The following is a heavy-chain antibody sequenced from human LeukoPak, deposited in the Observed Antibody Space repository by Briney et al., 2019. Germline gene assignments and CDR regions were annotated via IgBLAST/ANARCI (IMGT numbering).Heavy chain of an antibody. Sequence: GASVKVSCKASGGTFSSYAISWVRQAPGQGLEWMGRIIPILGIANYAQKFQGRVTITADKSTSTAYMELSSLRSEDTAVYYCARDEVDTAMVEYYYYYGMDVWGQGTTVTVSS. D-gene: IGHD5-18*01. J-gene: IGHJ6*02. CDR3: ARDEVDTAMVEYYYYYGMDV. CDR1: GGTFSSYA. V-gene: IGHV1-69*04. CDR2: IIPILGIA.